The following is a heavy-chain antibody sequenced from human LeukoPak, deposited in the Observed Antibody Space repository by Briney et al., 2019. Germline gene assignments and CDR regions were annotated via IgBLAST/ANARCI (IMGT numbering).Heavy chain of an antibody. Sequence: GGSLRLSCAPSGFTFKASWLPWARQPPGKGLEWVANINKEGSEKYYVDSVKGRFTIPRDNAKNSLYLQMNSLRAEDTAVYYCARDPLRRFDYWGQGTLVTVSS. J-gene: IGHJ4*02. CDR1: GFTFKASW. CDR2: INKEGSEK. V-gene: IGHV3-7*01. CDR3: ARDPLRRFDY.